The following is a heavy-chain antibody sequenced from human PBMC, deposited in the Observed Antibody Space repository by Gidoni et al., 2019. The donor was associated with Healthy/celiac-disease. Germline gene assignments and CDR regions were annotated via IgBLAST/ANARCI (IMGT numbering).Heavy chain of an antibody. D-gene: IGHD2-2*02. J-gene: IGHJ6*03. CDR2: ISYDGSNK. Sequence: QVQLVESGGGVVQPGRSLRLSCAASAFPFSSYAMRWFSQAPGKGLEWVAVISYDGSNKYYADSVKGRFTISRDNSKNTLYLQMNSLRAEDTAVYYCAKDGGYCSSTSCYTGGYYYYMDVWGKGTTVTVSS. CDR1: AFPFSSYA. CDR3: AKDGGYCSSTSCYTGGYYYYMDV. V-gene: IGHV3-30*18.